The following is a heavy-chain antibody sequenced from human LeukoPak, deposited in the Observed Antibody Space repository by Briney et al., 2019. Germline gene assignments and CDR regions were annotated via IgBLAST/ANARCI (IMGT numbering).Heavy chain of an antibody. CDR2: IYSNGIT. CDR3: ARRAYYDTSGYYPASGYFDL. V-gene: IGHV4-4*08. D-gene: IGHD3-22*01. J-gene: IGHJ2*01. CDR1: GGSISGFY. Sequence: PSETLSLTCTVSGGSISGFYWNWIRQPPGKGLEWIGYIYSNGITNYNPSLRSRGTISIATSKNQFSLRLRSVTAADTAIYYCARRAYYDTSGYYPASGYFDLWGRGTLVTVSS.